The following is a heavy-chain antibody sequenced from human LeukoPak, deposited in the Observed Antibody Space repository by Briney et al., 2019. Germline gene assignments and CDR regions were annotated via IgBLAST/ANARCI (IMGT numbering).Heavy chain of an antibody. V-gene: IGHV1-2*06. CDR2: INPNSGGT. CDR1: GYTFTDYY. CDR3: AKDGPCSGGSCSHYYYYMGV. D-gene: IGHD2-15*01. Sequence: ASVKVSCRASGYTFTDYYIHYVRQAPGLGLEWMGRINPNSGGTNYAQKFQGRVTMTRDTSISTAYMELSRVRSDDTAVYYCAKDGPCSGGSCSHYYYYMGVWGKGTTVTVSS. J-gene: IGHJ6*03.